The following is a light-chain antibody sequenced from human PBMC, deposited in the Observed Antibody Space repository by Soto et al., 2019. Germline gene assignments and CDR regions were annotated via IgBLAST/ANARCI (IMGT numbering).Light chain of an antibody. CDR2: KAS. Sequence: TLSAFIGDRVTITCRASQSIGTWLAWYQQKPGKAPKLLISKASSLEIGVPSRFSGSGSGTEFTLTISSLQPDDVATYSCQQYVSYPLTFGGGTKVDIK. CDR3: QQYVSYPLT. J-gene: IGKJ4*01. CDR1: QSIGTW. V-gene: IGKV1-5*03.